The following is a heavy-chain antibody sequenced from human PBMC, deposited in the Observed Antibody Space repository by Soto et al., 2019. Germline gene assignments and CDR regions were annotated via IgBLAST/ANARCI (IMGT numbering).Heavy chain of an antibody. V-gene: IGHV3-30-3*01. CDR3: ARGIDLRYLFDP. Sequence: GGSLRLSCAASGFTFSSYAMHWVRQAPGKGLEWVAVISYDGSNKYYAGSVKGRFTISRDNSKNTLYLQMNSLRAEDTAVYYCARGIDLRYLFDPWGQGTLVTVSS. CDR2: ISYDGSNK. D-gene: IGHD3-9*01. CDR1: GFTFSSYA. J-gene: IGHJ5*02.